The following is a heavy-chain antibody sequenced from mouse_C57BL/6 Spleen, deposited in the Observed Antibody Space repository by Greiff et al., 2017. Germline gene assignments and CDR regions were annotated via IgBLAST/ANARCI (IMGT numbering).Heavy chain of an antibody. Sequence: EVQGVESGGGLVKPGGSLKLSCAASGFTFSDYGMHWVSPAPEKGLEWVAYISSGSSTIYYADTVKGRFTISRDKAQNTLFLHMTSLRSEDTAMYNCSRGGGSSLSYGYFDVGDTGTAVTVSS. CDR1: GFTFSDYG. CDR2: ISSGSSTI. D-gene: IGHD1-1*01. V-gene: IGHV5-17*01. J-gene: IGHJ1*03. CDR3: SRGGGSSLSYGYFDV.